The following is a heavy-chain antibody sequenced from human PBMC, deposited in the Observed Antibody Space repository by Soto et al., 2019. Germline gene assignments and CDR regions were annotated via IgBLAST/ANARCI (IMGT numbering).Heavy chain of an antibody. CDR2: IIPIFGIA. V-gene: IGHV1-69*13. Sequence: SVRGSCKASGGSFRSNALSWVRQAPGQGLEWMGRIIPIFGIANYAQRFQGRVTITADESTGTAYMELSSLRSEDTAVYYCARVGEYCGGACPQYFQHWGQGTLVTVSS. CDR1: GGSFRSNA. D-gene: IGHD2-21*02. CDR3: ARVGEYCGGACPQYFQH. J-gene: IGHJ1*01.